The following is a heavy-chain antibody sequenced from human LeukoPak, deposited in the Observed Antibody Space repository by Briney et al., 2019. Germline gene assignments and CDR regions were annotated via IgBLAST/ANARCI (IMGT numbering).Heavy chain of an antibody. CDR2: MNPNSGGT. CDR3: TRAPSSGPFDY. D-gene: IGHD3-22*01. Sequence: ASVKVSCKASGYTFTGYYIHWVRQAPGQGLEWMGWMNPNSGGTDYAQKFQGRVTTTRDTSISTAYMELSRLRSDDTALYYCTRAPSSGPFDYWGQGTLVTVSS. CDR1: GYTFTGYY. V-gene: IGHV1-2*02. J-gene: IGHJ4*02.